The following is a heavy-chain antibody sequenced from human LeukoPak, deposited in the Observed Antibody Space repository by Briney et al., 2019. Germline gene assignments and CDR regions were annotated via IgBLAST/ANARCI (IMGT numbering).Heavy chain of an antibody. CDR2: MGSDGSNK. J-gene: IGHJ5*02. CDR3: AKDVSSIYEGFMDA. CDR1: GFTFRSYG. D-gene: IGHD5/OR15-5a*01. V-gene: IGHV3-30*02. Sequence: PGGSLRLSCAASGFTFRSYGMHWVRQAPGKGLEWMAFMGSDGSNKYYADSVKGRITISTDYSKNTLYLQMNSLRAEDTAVYYCAKDVSSIYEGFMDAWGQGTLVTVSS.